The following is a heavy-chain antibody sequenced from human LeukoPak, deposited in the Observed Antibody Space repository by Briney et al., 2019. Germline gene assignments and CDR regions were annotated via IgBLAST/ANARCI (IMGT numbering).Heavy chain of an antibody. CDR1: GFTFSRYS. Sequence: PLGSLRLSCAESGFTFSRYSMHWVRQAPRKGLEWVAFIRYDGSNKYYADSVKGRFTISRDNSKNTLYLQMNSLRAEDTAVYYCAKDLVYYDSSGYTYFDYWGQGTLVTVSS. J-gene: IGHJ4*02. D-gene: IGHD3-22*01. V-gene: IGHV3-30*02. CDR2: IRYDGSNK. CDR3: AKDLVYYDSSGYTYFDY.